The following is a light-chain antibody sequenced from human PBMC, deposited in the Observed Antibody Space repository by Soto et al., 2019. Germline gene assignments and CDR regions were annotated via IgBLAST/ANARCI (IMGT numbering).Light chain of an antibody. CDR3: QQYNSYSPT. J-gene: IGKJ4*01. V-gene: IGKV1-5*01. CDR2: AAT. Sequence: EIQGTQSPSSLSASVGDRVPITCRASQSISAHLNWYQQKPGKAPKVLIYAATNLESGVPSRFSGSGSGTEFTLTISSLQPDDFATYYCQQYNSYSPTFGGGTKVDIK. CDR1: QSISAH.